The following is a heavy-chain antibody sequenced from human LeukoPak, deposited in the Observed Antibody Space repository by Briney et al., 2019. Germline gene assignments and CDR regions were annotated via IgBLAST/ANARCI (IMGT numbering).Heavy chain of an antibody. D-gene: IGHD1-14*01. Sequence: SQTLSLTCVVSGDSVSSKNGAWNWIRQSPSRGLEWLGRTYYRSKWYNDYAESMEGRMTISQDTSKNQYSLHLNSVTPDDTAVYYCARDFGTTGRHTFWGQGTLVTVSS. V-gene: IGHV6-1*01. CDR1: GDSVSSKNGA. CDR3: ARDFGTTGRHTF. CDR2: TYYRSKWYN. J-gene: IGHJ4*02.